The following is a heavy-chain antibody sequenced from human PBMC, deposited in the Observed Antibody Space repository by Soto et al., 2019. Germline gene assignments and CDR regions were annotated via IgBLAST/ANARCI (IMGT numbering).Heavy chain of an antibody. D-gene: IGHD1-26*01. CDR2: ISGLGGSI. J-gene: IGHJ4*02. CDR3: SKSNGDTWERYFFDF. Sequence: EVQLLESGGGLVQPGGSLRLSCAASGFTFSSFSLSWVRQAPGKGLEWVSGISGLGGSIYYAHSVKGRFTISRDNSKSTLYLQMNSLRAEDTAVYYCSKSNGDTWERYFFDFWGQGILVTVSS. V-gene: IGHV3-23*01. CDR1: GFTFSSFS.